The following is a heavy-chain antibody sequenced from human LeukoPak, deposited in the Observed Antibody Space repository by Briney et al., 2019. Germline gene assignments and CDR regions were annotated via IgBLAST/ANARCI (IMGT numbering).Heavy chain of an antibody. CDR3: SNGIYDRSY. V-gene: IGHV3-7*01. Sequence: PGGSLRLSCVASGFTFGKYWMAWVRQAPGKGLEWLANIEQDGSEEYYLDSVRGRFTVSRDNAKNTLYLQMNSLRAEDTAVYYCSNGIYDRSYWGQGTQVTVSP. J-gene: IGHJ4*02. CDR1: GFTFGKYW. D-gene: IGHD2/OR15-2a*01. CDR2: IEQDGSEE.